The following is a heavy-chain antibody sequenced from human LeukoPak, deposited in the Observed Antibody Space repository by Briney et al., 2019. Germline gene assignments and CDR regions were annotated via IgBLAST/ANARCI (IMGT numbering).Heavy chain of an antibody. D-gene: IGHD1-26*01. CDR1: GDSVSSNSAA. CDR2: TYYRSKWYN. CDR3: ARAFSREHLYYFDY. Sequence: SQTLSLTCALSGDSVSSNSAAWNWIRQSPSRGLEWLGRTYYRSKWYNDYAVSVISRITINPDTSKNQFSLQLSSVTPDDTAVYFCARAFSREHLYYFDYWGQGALVTVSS. V-gene: IGHV6-1*01. J-gene: IGHJ4*02.